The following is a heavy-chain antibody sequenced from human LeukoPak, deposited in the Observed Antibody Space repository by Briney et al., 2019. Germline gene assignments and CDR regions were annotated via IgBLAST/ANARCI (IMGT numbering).Heavy chain of an antibody. CDR3: AKDGSSSLTPH. V-gene: IGHV3-30*02. CDR2: IRYDGSDK. J-gene: IGHJ4*02. CDR1: GFTFSSYG. D-gene: IGHD2-15*01. Sequence: GGSLRLSCAASGFTFSSYGMHCDRQAPGKGLPWVAFIRYDGSDKDYAYSVRGRFNICRDNCKNTLYLQMNSLRAEDTAVYYCAKDGSSSLTPHWGQGTLVTVSS.